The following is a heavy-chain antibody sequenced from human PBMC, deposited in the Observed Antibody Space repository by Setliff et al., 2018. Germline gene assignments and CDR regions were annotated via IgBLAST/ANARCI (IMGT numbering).Heavy chain of an antibody. CDR2: IFYSGDT. Sequence: SETLSLTCTVSGGSISSGSYYWSWIRQPAGKGLEWIGFIFYSGDTKSNPSLKSRVTMSVDTSKNQFSLKLSSVTAADTAVYYCARDRTYYGSGTYTRWFDYWGQGTLVTVSS. CDR1: GGSISSGSYY. V-gene: IGHV4-61*10. D-gene: IGHD3-10*01. J-gene: IGHJ4*02. CDR3: ARDRTYYGSGTYTRWFDY.